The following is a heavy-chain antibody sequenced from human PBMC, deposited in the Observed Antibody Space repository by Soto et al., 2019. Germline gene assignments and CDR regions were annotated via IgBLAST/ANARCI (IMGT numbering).Heavy chain of an antibody. CDR1: GFTFSSYG. CDR2: ISYDGSNK. D-gene: IGHD6-13*01. V-gene: IGHV3-30*18. Sequence: GGSLRLSCAASGFTFSSYGMHWVRQAPGKGLEWVAVISYDGSNKYYADSVKGRFTISRDNSKNTLYLQMNSLRAEDTAVYYCAKDAKGEEQQRTIDYWGQGTLVTVSS. CDR3: AKDAKGEEQQRTIDY. J-gene: IGHJ4*02.